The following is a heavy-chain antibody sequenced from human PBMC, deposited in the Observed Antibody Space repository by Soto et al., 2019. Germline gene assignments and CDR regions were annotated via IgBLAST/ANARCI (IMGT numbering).Heavy chain of an antibody. V-gene: IGHV4-34*01. Sequence: QVQLQQWGAGLLKPSETLSLTCAVYGGSFSDYYWSWIRQPPGKGLEWIGEINHSGSINYNPSLKSRVTISVDTSKNQFSLKLSSVTAADTAVYYCARYYCSGGSCYSGIDYWGQGTLVTVSS. J-gene: IGHJ4*02. CDR1: GGSFSDYY. D-gene: IGHD2-15*01. CDR3: ARYYCSGGSCYSGIDY. CDR2: INHSGSI.